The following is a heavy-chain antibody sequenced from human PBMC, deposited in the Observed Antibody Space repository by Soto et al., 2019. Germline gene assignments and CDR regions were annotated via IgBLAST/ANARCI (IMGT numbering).Heavy chain of an antibody. V-gene: IGHV3-23*01. CDR2: ISGSGGST. J-gene: IGHJ4*02. CDR3: ANVPPWRGYDSRLEH. D-gene: IGHD5-12*01. CDR1: GFTFSSYA. Sequence: PGGSLRLSCAASGFTFSSYAMSWVRQAPGKGLEWVSAISGSGGSTYYADSVKGRFTISRDNSKNTLYLQMNSLRAEDTAVYYWANVPPWRGYDSRLEHWGQGTLVTVSS.